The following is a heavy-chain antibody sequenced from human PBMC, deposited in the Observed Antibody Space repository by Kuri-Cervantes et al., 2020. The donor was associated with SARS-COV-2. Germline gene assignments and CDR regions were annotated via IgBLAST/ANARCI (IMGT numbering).Heavy chain of an antibody. V-gene: IGHV1-2*02. CDR2: INPNSGGT. D-gene: IGHD3-3*01. Sequence: ASVKDSCKASGYTFTGYYMHWGRQAPGQGLEWRGWINPNSGGTNYAQKFQGRVTMTRDTSISTAYMELSRLRSDDTAVYYCARDTQQYYDFWSGYYNWFDPWGQGTRVT. CDR1: GYTFTGYY. J-gene: IGHJ5*02. CDR3: ARDTQQYYDFWSGYYNWFDP.